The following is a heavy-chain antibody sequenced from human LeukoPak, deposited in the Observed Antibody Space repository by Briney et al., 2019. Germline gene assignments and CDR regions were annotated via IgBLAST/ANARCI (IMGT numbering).Heavy chain of an antibody. CDR1: GFTFSSYG. D-gene: IGHD3-22*01. Sequence: PGGTLRISCAAAGFTFSSYGMHWVLQAPGKRLDWEAVIWYDGNNKYYADSVKGRFTISRDNSKNTLYLQMNSLRAEDTAVYYCARVVYDSSGWLDAFDIWGQGTMVTVSS. V-gene: IGHV3-33*01. CDR2: IWYDGNNK. CDR3: ARVVYDSSGWLDAFDI. J-gene: IGHJ3*02.